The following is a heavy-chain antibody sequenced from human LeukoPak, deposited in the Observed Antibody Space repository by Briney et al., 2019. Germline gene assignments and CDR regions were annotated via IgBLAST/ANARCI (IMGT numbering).Heavy chain of an antibody. CDR1: GGSFSGFY. Sequence: SETLSLTCAVYGGSFSGFYWSWIRQPPGKGLEWIGEITHSGGSNYNPSLKSLVTISVDTSKNQFSLNLTSVTAADTAVYYCARLGTAMVTSIDYWGQGNLVTVSS. CDR3: ARLGTAMVTSIDY. D-gene: IGHD5-18*01. CDR2: ITHSGGS. J-gene: IGHJ4*02. V-gene: IGHV4-34*01.